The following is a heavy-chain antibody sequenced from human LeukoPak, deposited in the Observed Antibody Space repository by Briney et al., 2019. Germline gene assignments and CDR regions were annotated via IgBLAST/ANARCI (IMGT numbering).Heavy chain of an antibody. J-gene: IGHJ5*02. CDR1: GGSISSSNW. V-gene: IGHV4-4*02. Sequence: SETLSLTCAVSGGSISSSNWWSWVRQPPGKGLEWIGEIYHSGSTNYNPSLKSRVTISVDKSKNQFSLKLSSVTAADTAVYYCARVAVYDILTGQAHNWFDPWGQGTLVTVSS. CDR2: IYHSGST. D-gene: IGHD3-9*01. CDR3: ARVAVYDILTGQAHNWFDP.